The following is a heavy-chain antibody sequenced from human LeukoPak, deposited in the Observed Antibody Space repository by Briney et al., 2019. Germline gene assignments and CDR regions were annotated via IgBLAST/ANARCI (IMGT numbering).Heavy chain of an antibody. Sequence: SETLSLTCTVSGGSISSSSYYWGWIRQPPGEGLEWIGSIYYSGSTYYNPSLKSRVTISVDTSKNQFSLKLSSVTAADTAVYYCARQSGYSYGYIGYWGQGTLVTVSS. CDR2: IYYSGST. J-gene: IGHJ4*02. CDR1: GGSISSSSYY. CDR3: ARQSGYSYGYIGY. D-gene: IGHD5-18*01. V-gene: IGHV4-39*01.